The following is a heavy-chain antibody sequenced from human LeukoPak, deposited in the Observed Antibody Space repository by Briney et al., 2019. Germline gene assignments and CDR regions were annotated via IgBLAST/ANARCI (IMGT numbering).Heavy chain of an antibody. J-gene: IGHJ6*02. CDR3: EKDLCAFHCSGGSWGYYGMDV. CDR1: GFTFSSYG. V-gene: IGHV3-30*18. Sequence: GGSLRLSCAASGFTFSSYGMHWVRQAPGKGLEWVAVISYDGSNKFYGDSVKGRFTISRDNSKNTVYLQMNGLRAEDTAVYNCEKDLCAFHCSGGSWGYYGMDVWGQGTTVTVSS. CDR2: ISYDGSNK. D-gene: IGHD2-15*01.